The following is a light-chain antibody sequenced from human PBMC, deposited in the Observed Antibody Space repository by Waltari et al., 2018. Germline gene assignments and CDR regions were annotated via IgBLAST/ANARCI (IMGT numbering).Light chain of an antibody. Sequence: DIVMTQTPLSLPVSPAEPASISCSSSQSLKSSVYGYPYFDWFLQRPGQSPRLLIHMLVYRASGVPDRFSGTGSGRNFSLRISRVEADDVGDYYCMQRLEFPYTFGQGTRL. CDR1: QSLKSSVYGYPY. CDR2: MLV. V-gene: IGKV2-40*01. CDR3: MQRLEFPYT. J-gene: IGKJ2*01.